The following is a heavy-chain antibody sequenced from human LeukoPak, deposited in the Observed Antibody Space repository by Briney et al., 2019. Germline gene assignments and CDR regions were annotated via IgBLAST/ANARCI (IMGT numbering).Heavy chain of an antibody. V-gene: IGHV3-23*01. J-gene: IGHJ6*03. CDR3: AKEAMILSHYYMDV. Sequence: GGSLRLSCAASGFTFSNFGMSWVRQAPGKGLEWVSTIVGSGRSTYYADSVKGRFTISRDNSKNTLYLQMNSLRAEDTAVYYCAKEAMILSHYYMDVWGKGTTVTVSS. CDR2: IVGSGRST. CDR1: GFTFSNFG. D-gene: IGHD3-22*01.